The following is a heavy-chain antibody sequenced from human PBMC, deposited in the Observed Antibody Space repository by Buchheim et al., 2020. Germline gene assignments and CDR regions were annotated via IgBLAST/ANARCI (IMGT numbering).Heavy chain of an antibody. Sequence: QVQLVESGGGVVQPGRSLRLSCAASGFTFSSYGMHWVRQAPGKGLEWVAVIWYDGSNKYYADSVKGRFTISRDNSKNTLYLLMNSLRAEDTAVYYCAREDIIRVFALDYWGQGTL. CDR1: GFTFSSYG. CDR2: IWYDGSNK. CDR3: AREDIIRVFALDY. V-gene: IGHV3-33*01. J-gene: IGHJ4*02.